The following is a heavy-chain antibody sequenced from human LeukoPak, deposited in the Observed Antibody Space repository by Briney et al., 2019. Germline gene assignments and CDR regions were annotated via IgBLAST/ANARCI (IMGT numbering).Heavy chain of an antibody. CDR1: GGSISSGGDY. CDR3: ARLDLVGTHAFDI. V-gene: IGHV4-30-2*01. D-gene: IGHD4-23*01. Sequence: PSQTLSLTCTVSGGSISSGGDYWSWIRQPPGKVLELIGYIYHSVSIYYNPSLKSRVTISVDRSKNQFSLKLSSVAAADTAVYYCARLDLVGTHAFDIWGQGTMVTVSS. J-gene: IGHJ3*02. CDR2: IYHSVSI.